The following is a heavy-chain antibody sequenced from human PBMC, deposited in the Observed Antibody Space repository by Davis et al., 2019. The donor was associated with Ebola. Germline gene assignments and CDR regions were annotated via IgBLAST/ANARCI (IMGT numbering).Heavy chain of an antibody. J-gene: IGHJ3*02. V-gene: IGHV1-8*02. Sequence: ASVKVSCKASGYTFTSYDINWVRQAAGQGLEWMGRMNPNSGNTGYAQKFQGRVTMTRNTSISTAYMELSSLRSEDTAVYYCARTHRRYSYGLYAFDIWGQGTMVTVSS. CDR1: GYTFTSYD. CDR2: MNPNSGNT. CDR3: ARTHRRYSYGLYAFDI. D-gene: IGHD5-18*01.